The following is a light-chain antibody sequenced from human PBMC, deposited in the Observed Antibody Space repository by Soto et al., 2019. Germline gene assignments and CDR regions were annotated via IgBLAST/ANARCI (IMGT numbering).Light chain of an antibody. Sequence: DIQMTQSPSSLSASVGDRVTITCQASQDISNYLNWYQQKPGKAPKLLIYDASNWETGVPSRFSGSGSGTDFTLTISSLQSEDIATYYCQQYDNLPYTFGQGTKLEIK. CDR2: DAS. V-gene: IGKV1-33*01. J-gene: IGKJ2*01. CDR3: QQYDNLPYT. CDR1: QDISNY.